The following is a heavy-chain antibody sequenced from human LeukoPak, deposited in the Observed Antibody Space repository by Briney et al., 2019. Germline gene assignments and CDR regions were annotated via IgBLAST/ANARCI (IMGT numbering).Heavy chain of an antibody. CDR2: IYYSGTT. D-gene: IGHD5-18*01. Sequence: SETLSLTCTVSGGSISSSPYYWGWTRQPPGKGLEWIGSIYYSGTTHYNPSLESRVTISVDTSKNQFSLKQASVTAADTAIYYCAKGAGGFSYYNWFDPWGQGTLVTVSS. CDR1: GGSISSSPYY. V-gene: IGHV4-39*07. CDR3: AKGAGGFSYYNWFDP. J-gene: IGHJ5*02.